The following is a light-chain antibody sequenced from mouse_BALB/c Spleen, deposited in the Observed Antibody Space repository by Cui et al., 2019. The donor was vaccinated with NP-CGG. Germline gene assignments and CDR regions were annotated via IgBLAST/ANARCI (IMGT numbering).Light chain of an antibody. CDR1: TGAVTTSNY. V-gene: IGLV1*01. CDR3: ALWYSNHWV. Sequence: QAVVTQESAPTTSPGETVTLTCRSSTGAVTTSNYANGVQEKPDHLFTGLIGGTNNRAPGVPARFSGSLIGDKAAPTITGAQTEDEAIYFCALWYSNHWVFGGGTKLTVL. CDR2: GTN. J-gene: IGLJ1*01.